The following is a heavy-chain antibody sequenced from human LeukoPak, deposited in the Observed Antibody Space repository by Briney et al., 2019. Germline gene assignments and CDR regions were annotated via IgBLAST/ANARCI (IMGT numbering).Heavy chain of an antibody. CDR3: AKALYGDYGRFDY. CDR2: ISGSGDNT. Sequence: PGGSLRLSCAASGFTFSGYAMSWVRQAPGKGLEWVSGISGSGDNTYCADSVKGRFTISRDNSKNTLYLQMNSLRAEDTAVYYCAKALYGDYGRFDYWGQGTLVTVSS. CDR1: GFTFSGYA. V-gene: IGHV3-23*01. J-gene: IGHJ4*02. D-gene: IGHD4-17*01.